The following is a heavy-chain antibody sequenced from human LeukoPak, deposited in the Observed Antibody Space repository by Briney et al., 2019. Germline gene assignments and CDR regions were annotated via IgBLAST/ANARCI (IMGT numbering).Heavy chain of an antibody. CDR2: INGGGVNT. D-gene: IGHD3-22*01. CDR1: GFTFSSYA. J-gene: IGHJ4*02. V-gene: IGHV3-23*01. CDR3: ARGGKGSSGYTDY. Sequence: PGGSLRLSCAASGFTFSSYAMSWVRQAPGKGLEWVSTINGGGVNTHYADSVKGRFTISRDNSKNTLYLQMNSLRAEDTAVYYCARGGKGSSGYTDYWGQGTLVTVSS.